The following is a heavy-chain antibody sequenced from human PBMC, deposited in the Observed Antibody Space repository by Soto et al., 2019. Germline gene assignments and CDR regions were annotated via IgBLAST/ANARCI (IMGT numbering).Heavy chain of an antibody. CDR2: INAANGNI. CDR1: GYTFTDYA. D-gene: IGHD1-20*01. J-gene: IGHJ6*02. V-gene: IGHV1-3*01. Sequence: QVHLVQSGPEVRETGASVRISCEASGYTFTDYAIHWVRQAHGQRPEWMGWINAANGNIKSSRHFRGRVTLTIDKSGGTAYLDLNRLRSGVTAVYFCADRGITGTNTSYYGLDGWGQGALVTVSS. CDR3: ADRGITGTNTSYYGLDG.